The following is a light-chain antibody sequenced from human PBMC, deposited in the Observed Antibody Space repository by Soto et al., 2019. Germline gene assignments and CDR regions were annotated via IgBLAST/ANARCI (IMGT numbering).Light chain of an antibody. V-gene: IGKV3-11*01. CDR1: QSFRGL. CDR2: GAS. Sequence: EVVLTQSPVTLSLSPGERATLSCRASQSFRGLLAWYQQKPGQAPRLLIYGASIRATGVPATFSGSGSGTDFTLTISSLQPEDFATYYCQQSYSTPRTFGQGTKVDIK. J-gene: IGKJ1*01. CDR3: QQSYSTPRT.